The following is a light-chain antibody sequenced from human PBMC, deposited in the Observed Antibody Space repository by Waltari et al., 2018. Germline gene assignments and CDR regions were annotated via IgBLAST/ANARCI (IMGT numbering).Light chain of an antibody. Sequence: SYELTQTPSVSVSPGQTARITCSGHELPTKYAYWFQQKSGQAPRLVIYEDTKRPSGTPERFSGSSSGTVATLTITGAQVDDEADYYCYSSDSTGLRVFGGGTTVVVL. CDR2: EDT. J-gene: IGLJ1*01. CDR3: YSSDSTGLRV. CDR1: ELPTKY. V-gene: IGLV3-10*01.